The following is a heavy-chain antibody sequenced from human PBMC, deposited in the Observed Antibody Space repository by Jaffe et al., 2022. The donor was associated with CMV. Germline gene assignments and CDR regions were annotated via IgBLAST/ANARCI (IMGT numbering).Heavy chain of an antibody. CDR1: GFSFSNVW. V-gene: IGHV3-15*01. J-gene: IGHJ6*04. CDR3: LPDTSGQCCMDV. CDR2: IRSKKDGGTV. D-gene: IGHD6-19*01. Sequence: EVQVVESGGGLVRPGDSLRLSCAASGFSFSNVWMSWVRQAPGKGLEWVGRIRSKKDGGTVVYAASVKDRFTISRDDSKNTLDLHMNSLKTEDTAIYYCLPDTSGQCCMDVWGKGTTVTVSS.